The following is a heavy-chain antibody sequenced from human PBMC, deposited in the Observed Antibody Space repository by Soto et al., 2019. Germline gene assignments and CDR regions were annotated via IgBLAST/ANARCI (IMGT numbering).Heavy chain of an antibody. CDR2: ISYDGSNK. D-gene: IGHD6-19*01. V-gene: IGHV3-30*18. CDR1: GFTFSSYG. J-gene: IGHJ3*02. CDR3: AKARGWYDRDAFDI. Sequence: GGSLRLSCAASGFTFSSYGMHWVRQAPGKGLEWVAVISYDGSNKYYADSVKGRFTISRDNSKNTLYLQMNSLRAEYTAVYYCAKARGWYDRDAFDIWGQGTMVTVSS.